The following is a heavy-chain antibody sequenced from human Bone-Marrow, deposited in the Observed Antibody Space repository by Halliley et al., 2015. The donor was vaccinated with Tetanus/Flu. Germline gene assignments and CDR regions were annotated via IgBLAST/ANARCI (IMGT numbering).Heavy chain of an antibody. J-gene: IGHJ3*01. V-gene: IGHV3-48*03. D-gene: IGHD3-9*01. CDR3: VRDRFAPQITIFSFGVHAFDV. Sequence: SLRLSCEASEFDFSSYEMEWVRQAPGKGLEWISYISSRGTTIYYAGSVKGRFTISRDNTENSLSLQMNNLRVEDTAVYFCVRDRFAPQITIFSFGVHAFDVWGQGTLVTVSS. CDR1: EFDFSSYE. CDR2: ISSRGTTI.